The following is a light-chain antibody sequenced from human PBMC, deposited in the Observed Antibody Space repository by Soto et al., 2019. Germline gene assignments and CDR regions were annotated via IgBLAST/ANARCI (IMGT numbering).Light chain of an antibody. CDR3: QQSHSTPPT. CDR2: ATS. V-gene: IGKV1-39*01. Sequence: DTQMTQSPSSLSASVGDRISITCRASQTVSTYLNWYQQKAGQAPTLLISATSTLQSGVPSRFSGSGSGTEFTLTITSLQPEDFATYYCQQSHSTPPTFGPGTKLEIK. CDR1: QTVSTY. J-gene: IGKJ2*01.